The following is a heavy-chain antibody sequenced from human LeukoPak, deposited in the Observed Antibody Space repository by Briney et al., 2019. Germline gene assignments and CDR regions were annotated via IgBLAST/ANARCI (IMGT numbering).Heavy chain of an antibody. CDR3: ATGECYDILTGYYSGLDY. Sequence: ASVKVSCKASGYTFTSYDINWVRQATGQGLEWMGWMNPNSGNTGYVQKFQGRVTMTRNTSINTAYMELSSLRSEDTAVYYCATGECYDILTGYYSGLDYWGQGTLVTVSS. D-gene: IGHD3-9*01. CDR1: GYTFTSYD. CDR2: MNPNSGNT. V-gene: IGHV1-8*01. J-gene: IGHJ4*02.